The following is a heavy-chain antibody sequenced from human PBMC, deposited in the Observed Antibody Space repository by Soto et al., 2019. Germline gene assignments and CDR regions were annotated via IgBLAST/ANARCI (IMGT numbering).Heavy chain of an antibody. CDR3: ASRDPGTSVDY. J-gene: IGHJ4*02. D-gene: IGHD1-7*01. CDR2: IYRTGST. V-gene: IGHV4-4*03. CDR1: GGSFTSNNW. Sequence: KTPETLSLTCAVSGGSFTSNNWWTWVRQPPGQGLEWIGEIYRTGSTNYNPSLKSRVTISLDKSENQFSLKVTSLTAADTAVYYCASRDPGTSVDYWGQGTLVTVAA.